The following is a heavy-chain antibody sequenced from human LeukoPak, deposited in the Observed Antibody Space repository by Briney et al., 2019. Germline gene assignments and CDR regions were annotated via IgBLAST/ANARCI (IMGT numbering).Heavy chain of an antibody. V-gene: IGHV3-11*01. D-gene: IGHD3-22*01. CDR1: GFTFDDYA. J-gene: IGHJ4*02. CDR2: ISSSGSTI. Sequence: GRSLRLSCAASGFTFDDYAMHWVRQAPGKGLEWVSYISSSGSTIYYADSVKGRFTISRDNAKNSLYLQMNSLRAEDTAVYYCASRASSGCFDYWGQGTLVTVSS. CDR3: ASRASSGCFDY.